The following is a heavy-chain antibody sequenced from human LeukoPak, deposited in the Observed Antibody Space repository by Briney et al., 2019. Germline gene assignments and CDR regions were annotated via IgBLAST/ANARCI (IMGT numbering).Heavy chain of an antibody. CDR3: ARATGYGSGSYNDY. D-gene: IGHD3-10*01. V-gene: IGHV4-59*01. Sequence: SETLSLTCTVSGGSISSYYWSWLRQPPGKGLEWIGYIYYSGSTNYNPSLKSRVTISVDTSKNQFSLKLSSVTAADTAVYYCARATGYGSGSYNDYWGQGTLVTVSS. J-gene: IGHJ4*02. CDR2: IYYSGST. CDR1: GGSISSYY.